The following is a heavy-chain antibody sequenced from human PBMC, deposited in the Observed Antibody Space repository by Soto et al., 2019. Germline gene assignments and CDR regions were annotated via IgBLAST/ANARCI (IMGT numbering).Heavy chain of an antibody. V-gene: IGHV4-59*08. CDR3: AESDILTGYYPLDY. Sequence: QVQLQESGPGLVKPSETLSLTCTVSGGSISSYYWSWIRQPPGKGLEWIGYIYYSGSTNYNPSLKSRVTISVDTSKNQFSLKLSSVTAADTAVYYCAESDILTGYYPLDYWGQGTLVTVSS. J-gene: IGHJ4*02. CDR2: IYYSGST. CDR1: GGSISSYY. D-gene: IGHD3-9*01.